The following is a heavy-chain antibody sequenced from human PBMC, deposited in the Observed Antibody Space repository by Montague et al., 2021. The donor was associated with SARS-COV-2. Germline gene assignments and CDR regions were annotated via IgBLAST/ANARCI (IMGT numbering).Heavy chain of an antibody. V-gene: IGHV4-34*01. CDR3: ARVRAVPAAMRIFSLGRSYYGIDV. CDR1: GGSFSGYY. D-gene: IGHD2-2*01. CDR2: INHSGST. J-gene: IGHJ6*02. Sequence: SETLSLTCAVYGGSFSGYYWSWIRQPPGKGLEWIGEINHSGSTNYNPSLKSRVTISVDTSKNQFSLKLSSVTAADTAVYYRARVRAVPAAMRIFSLGRSYYGIDVWGQGTTVTVSS.